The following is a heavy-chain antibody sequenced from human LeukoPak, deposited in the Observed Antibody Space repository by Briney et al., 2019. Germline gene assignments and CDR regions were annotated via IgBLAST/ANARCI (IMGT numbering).Heavy chain of an antibody. V-gene: IGHV1-2*02. CDR3: ARGRGEGYSYGRYYFDY. D-gene: IGHD5-18*01. CDR2: INPNSGGT. Sequence: ASVKVSCKTSGYTFTTYYILWVRQAPGHGLEWMGWINPNSGGTNYAQKFQGRVTMTRDTSMSTAYMELSRLRSDDTAVYYCARGRGEGYSYGRYYFDYWGQGTLVTVSS. CDR1: GYTFTTYY. J-gene: IGHJ4*02.